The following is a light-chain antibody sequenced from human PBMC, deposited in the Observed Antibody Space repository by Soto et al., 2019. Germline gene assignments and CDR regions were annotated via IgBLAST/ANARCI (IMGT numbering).Light chain of an antibody. V-gene: IGLV1-44*01. Sequence: QSVLTQPPSASGTPGQRVTISCSGSSFNIGRNPVNWYQQFPGTAPKLLIYTNDQRPSGVPDRFSGSKSGTSASLAISGLQSEDEADYYCAAWDDSLNGWVFGVGTKLTVL. J-gene: IGLJ3*02. CDR3: AAWDDSLNGWV. CDR2: TND. CDR1: SFNIGRNP.